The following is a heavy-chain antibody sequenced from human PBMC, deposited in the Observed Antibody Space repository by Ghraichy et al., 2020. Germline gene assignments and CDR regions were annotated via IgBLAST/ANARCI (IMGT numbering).Heavy chain of an antibody. CDR2: IYYSGST. CDR3: ARQGPELGYFTAFDI. Sequence: SETLSLTCTVSGGSISSSSYYWGWIRQPPGKGLEWIGSIYYSGSTYYNPSLKSRVTISVDTSKNQFSLKLSSVTAADTAVYYCARQGPELGYFTAFDIWGQGTMVTVSS. J-gene: IGHJ3*02. CDR1: GGSISSSSYY. D-gene: IGHD7-27*01. V-gene: IGHV4-39*01.